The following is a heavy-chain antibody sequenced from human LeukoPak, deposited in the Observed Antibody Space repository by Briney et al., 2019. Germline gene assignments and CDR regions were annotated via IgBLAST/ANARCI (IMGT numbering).Heavy chain of an antibody. CDR2: ISSSGSTI. D-gene: IGHD3-10*02. J-gene: IGHJ6*04. Sequence: GGTLRLSCAASGFTFISYGMNWVRHAPGEGREGVSYISSSGSTIYYADSVKGRFTISRDNAKNSLYLQMNSLRAEDTAVYYCAELGITMIGGVWGKGTTVTISS. CDR3: AELGITMIGGV. CDR1: GFTFISYG. V-gene: IGHV3-48*04.